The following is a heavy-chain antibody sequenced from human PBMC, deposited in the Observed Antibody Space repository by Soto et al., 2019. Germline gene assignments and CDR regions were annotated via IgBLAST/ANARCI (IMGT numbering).Heavy chain of an antibody. V-gene: IGHV1-24*01. D-gene: IGHD6-13*01. J-gene: IGHJ6*02. CDR2: FDPEDGET. CDR1: GYTLTELS. Sequence: ASVKVSCKVSGYTLTELSMHWVRQAPGKGLEWMGGFDPEDGETIYAQKFQGRVTMTEDTSTDTAYMELSSVTAADTAVYYCARRGLAAAGTGYYYYGMDVWGQGTTVTVSS. CDR3: ARRGLAAAGTGYYYYGMDV.